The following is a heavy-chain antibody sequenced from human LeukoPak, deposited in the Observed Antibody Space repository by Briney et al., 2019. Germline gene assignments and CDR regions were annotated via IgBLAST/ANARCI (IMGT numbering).Heavy chain of an antibody. Sequence: GRSLRLSCAASGFTFSSYGMHWVRQAPGKGLEWVAVISYDGSNKYYADSVKGRFTISRDNSKNTLYLQMNSLRAEDTAVYYCARDPSYYGSGGNNYWGQGTLVTVSS. CDR3: ARDPSYYGSGGNNY. CDR1: GFTFSSYG. CDR2: ISYDGSNK. V-gene: IGHV3-30*03. D-gene: IGHD3-10*01. J-gene: IGHJ4*02.